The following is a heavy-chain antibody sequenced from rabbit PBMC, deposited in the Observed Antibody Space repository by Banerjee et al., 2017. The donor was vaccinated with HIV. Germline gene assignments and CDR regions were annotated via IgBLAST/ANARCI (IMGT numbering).Heavy chain of an antibody. J-gene: IGHJ4*01. CDR2: IANGDGST. Sequence: QEQLVESGGDLVKPGGTLTLTCTASGFSFSSSHWICWVRQAPGKGLEWIACIANGDGSTYYASWAKGRFTITKTSSTTVTLQMTSLTAADTATYFCARGHTDNGDGFNLWGPGTLVTVS. CDR3: ARGHTDNGDGFNL. D-gene: IGHD2-1*01. V-gene: IGHV1S45*01. CDR1: GFSFSSSHW.